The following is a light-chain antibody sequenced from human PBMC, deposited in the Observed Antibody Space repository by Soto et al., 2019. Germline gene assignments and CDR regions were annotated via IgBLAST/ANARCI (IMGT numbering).Light chain of an antibody. V-gene: IGLV1-47*01. J-gene: IGLJ3*02. CDR2: RNN. Sequence: QAVVTQPPSASGTPGQRVTISCSGSSSNIGSNYVYWYQQLPGTAPKLLIYRNNQRPSGVPDRFSGSKSGTSASLAIRGLRSEDEADYYCAAWDDSLRGVFGGGTKLTVL. CDR3: AAWDDSLRGV. CDR1: SSNIGSNY.